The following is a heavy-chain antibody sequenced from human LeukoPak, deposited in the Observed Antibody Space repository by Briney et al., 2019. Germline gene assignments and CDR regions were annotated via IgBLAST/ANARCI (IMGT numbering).Heavy chain of an antibody. V-gene: IGHV4-59*12. Sequence: SETLSLACTVSGGSISSYYWSWIRQPPGKGLEWIGYIYYSGSTNYNPSLKSRVTMSVDTSKNQFSLKLSSVTAADTAVYYCARLEYSSSSTYFDYWGQGTLVTVSS. D-gene: IGHD6-6*01. CDR1: GGSISSYY. J-gene: IGHJ4*02. CDR3: ARLEYSSSSTYFDY. CDR2: IYYSGST.